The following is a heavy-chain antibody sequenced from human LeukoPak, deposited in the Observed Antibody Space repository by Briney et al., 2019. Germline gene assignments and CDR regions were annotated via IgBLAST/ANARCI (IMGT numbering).Heavy chain of an antibody. CDR3: AREPQGYYDSSGYGAFDI. V-gene: IGHV3-21*01. D-gene: IGHD3-22*01. Sequence: GGSLRLSCAASGFTFSSYWMSWVRQAPGKGLEWVSSISSSSSYIYYADSVKGRLTISRDNAKNSLYLQMNSLRAEDTAVYYCAREPQGYYDSSGYGAFDIWGQGTMVTVSS. CDR1: GFTFSSYW. J-gene: IGHJ3*02. CDR2: ISSSSSYI.